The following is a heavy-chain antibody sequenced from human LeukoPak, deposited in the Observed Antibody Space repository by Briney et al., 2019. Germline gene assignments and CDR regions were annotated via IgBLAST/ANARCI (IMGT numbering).Heavy chain of an antibody. Sequence: QPGGSLRLSCAASGFTFSRYWMSWVRQAPGKGLEWVSYISSSGSTLYYADSVKGRITISRDNAKNSLYLQMNSLRAEDTAVYYCARRRYNWNAIDYWGQGTLVTVSS. CDR1: GFTFSRYW. CDR2: ISSSGSTL. D-gene: IGHD1-20*01. CDR3: ARRRYNWNAIDY. V-gene: IGHV3-48*04. J-gene: IGHJ4*02.